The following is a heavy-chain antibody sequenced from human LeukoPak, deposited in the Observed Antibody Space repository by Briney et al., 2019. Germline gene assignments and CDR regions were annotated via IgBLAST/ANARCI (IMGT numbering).Heavy chain of an antibody. D-gene: IGHD3-10*01. CDR3: VRNYYGSGSYVFNWFDP. Sequence: GSLSLSCSASGFTFSSYAMHWVRQAPGKGLEYVSAISSNGGSTYYADSEKGRFTISRDNSKNTLYLQMSSLRAEDTAVYYCVRNYYGSGSYVFNWFDPWGQGTLVTVSS. V-gene: IGHV3-64D*06. J-gene: IGHJ5*02. CDR1: GFTFSSYA. CDR2: ISSNGGST.